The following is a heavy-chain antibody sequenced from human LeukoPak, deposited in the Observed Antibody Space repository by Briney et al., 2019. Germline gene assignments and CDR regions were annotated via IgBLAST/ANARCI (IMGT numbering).Heavy chain of an antibody. CDR3: ARDLDGSGNYHWFDP. V-gene: IGHV3-74*01. D-gene: IGHD3-10*01. Sequence: GGSLRLXCAASGLTFSSYWMHWVRQAPGKGLVWVSRINGDGSTTTYADSVKGRFTISRDNAKNTLYAQMNSLRVEDTAVYYCARDLDGSGNYHWFDPWGQGTLVTVSS. CDR2: INGDGSTT. CDR1: GLTFSSYW. J-gene: IGHJ5*02.